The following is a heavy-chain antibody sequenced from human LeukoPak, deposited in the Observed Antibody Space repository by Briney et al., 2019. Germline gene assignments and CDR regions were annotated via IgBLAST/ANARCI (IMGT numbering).Heavy chain of an antibody. CDR1: GFIFSDYG. D-gene: IGHD1/OR15-1a*01. Sequence: PGGSLRLSCAASGFIFSDYGIHWVRQAPGKGLEWVTFIRFDGSDKYYTNSVKGRFTISRDNSRNTVYLQVNSLRAEDTAVYYCAKEGTASKPSDLDYWGQGTLVTVSS. V-gene: IGHV3-30*02. CDR3: AKEGTASKPSDLDY. CDR2: IRFDGSDK. J-gene: IGHJ4*02.